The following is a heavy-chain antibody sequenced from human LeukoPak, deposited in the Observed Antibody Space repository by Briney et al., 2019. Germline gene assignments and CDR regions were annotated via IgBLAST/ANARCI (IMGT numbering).Heavy chain of an antibody. J-gene: IGHJ4*02. CDR1: GFTVSSYW. V-gene: IGHV3-7*01. CDR3: ARDLGYIVVVVAATPVYFDY. CDR2: IKQDGSEK. D-gene: IGHD2-15*01. Sequence: GGSLRLSCAASGFTVSSYWMSWVRQAPGKGREWVANIKQDGSEKYYVDSVKGRFTISRDNAKNSLYLQMNSLRAEDTAVYYCARDLGYIVVVVAATPVYFDYWGQGTLVTVSS.